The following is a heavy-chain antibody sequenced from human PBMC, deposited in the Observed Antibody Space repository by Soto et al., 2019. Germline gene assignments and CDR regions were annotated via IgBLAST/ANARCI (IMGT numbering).Heavy chain of an antibody. V-gene: IGHV3-30*04. CDR1: GFTFSFYA. CDR2: ISYNGRNK. D-gene: IGHD3-16*01. CDR3: ARQAKIGDRSQFYFDS. Sequence: GGSLRLSCAASGFTFSFYAVHWVRQAPGKGLGWVAVISYNGRNKHYVDSVKGRFTISRDNSQDTLYLQMDSLRPDDTAVYYCARQAKIGDRSQFYFDSWGQGTLVTVSS. J-gene: IGHJ4*02.